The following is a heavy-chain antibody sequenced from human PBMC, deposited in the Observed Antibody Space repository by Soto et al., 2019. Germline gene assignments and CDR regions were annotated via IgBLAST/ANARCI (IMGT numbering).Heavy chain of an antibody. V-gene: IGHV3-23*01. CDR2: LTNGGST. J-gene: IGHJ5*02. CDR1: GFTFSNYA. D-gene: IGHD3-9*01. Sequence: EVQLLESGGGLVQPGGSLRLSCAASGFTFSNYAMSWVRQAPGKGLEWVAALTNGGSTYYADSVKGRFTIFRDNSKSTVYLQMNSLRAEDTDVYYCANSGYDLLTGYPSGWFDPWGQGTLVTVSS. CDR3: ANSGYDLLTGYPSGWFDP.